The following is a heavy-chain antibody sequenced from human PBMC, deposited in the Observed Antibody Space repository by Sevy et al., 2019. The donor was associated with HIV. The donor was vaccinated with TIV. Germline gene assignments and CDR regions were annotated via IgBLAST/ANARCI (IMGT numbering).Heavy chain of an antibody. D-gene: IGHD3-3*01. CDR2: FDPEDGET. CDR3: ATLDFWSDYPLYGMDV. V-gene: IGHV1-24*01. CDR1: GYTLSKLS. J-gene: IGHJ6*02. Sequence: ASVKVSCMVSGYTLSKLSMHWVRQAPGKGPEWMGGFDPEDGETIYAQKFQGRVTMTEDTSTDTAYMGLSGLRSEDTAVYYCATLDFWSDYPLYGMDVWGQGTTVTVSS.